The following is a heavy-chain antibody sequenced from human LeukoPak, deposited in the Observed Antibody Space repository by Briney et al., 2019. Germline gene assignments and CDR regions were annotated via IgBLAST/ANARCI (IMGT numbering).Heavy chain of an antibody. CDR1: GYSFTSYW. CDR2: IYPGDSDT. CDR3: ASHPAPLKNWNYYFDY. D-gene: IGHD1-7*01. Sequence: GESLKISCKGSGYSFTSYWIGWVRQMPGKGLEWMGIIYPGDSDTRYSPSFQGQVTISADKSISTAYLQWSSLKASDTAMYYCASHPAPLKNWNYYFDYWGQGTLVTVSS. J-gene: IGHJ4*02. V-gene: IGHV5-51*01.